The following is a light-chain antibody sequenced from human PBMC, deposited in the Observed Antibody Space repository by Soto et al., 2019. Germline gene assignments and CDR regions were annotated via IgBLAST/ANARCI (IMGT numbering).Light chain of an antibody. CDR2: SNT. J-gene: IGLJ1*01. V-gene: IGLV1-40*01. Sequence: SVLTQPPSVSGAPGQTVTISCTRGSSNIGEGYDVHWYQHVPGTAPQLVLYSNTARPSGVPDRFSGSRSGSSASLAITGLQAEDEADYYCQSYDSILTCSDFGTGTKVTVL. CDR1: SSNIGEGYD. CDR3: QSYDSILTCSD.